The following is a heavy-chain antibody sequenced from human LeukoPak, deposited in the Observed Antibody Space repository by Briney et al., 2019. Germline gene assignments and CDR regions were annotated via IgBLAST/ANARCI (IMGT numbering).Heavy chain of an antibody. D-gene: IGHD1-7*01. CDR2: ISFDGSNK. CDR3: AAYHASGTFGYFQH. V-gene: IGHV3-30*03. Sequence: GGSLRLSCAASGFTFNSYGMLWVRQAPGKGLEWLAVISFDGSNKYFADSVEGRLVVSRDNSNNTLYLHMNTLRPDDTAIYYCAAYHASGTFGYFQHWGQGTLVTVSS. CDR1: GFTFNSYG. J-gene: IGHJ1*01.